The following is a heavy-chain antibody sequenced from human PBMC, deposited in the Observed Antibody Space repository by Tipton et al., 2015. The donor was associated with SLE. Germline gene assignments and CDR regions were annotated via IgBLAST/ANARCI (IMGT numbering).Heavy chain of an antibody. D-gene: IGHD3/OR15-3a*01. CDR2: IYAGGSET. Sequence: QLVQSGAEVKKPGQSLKISCKRSGYRFTDYWIGWVRQMPGKGLEWMGVIYAGGSETRYGPSFQGQVTISADRSTGTAYLQWTSLKASDTAMYYCARLLDESLACWSQGTLGIVSS. CDR1: GYRFTDYW. J-gene: IGHJ4*02. V-gene: IGHV5-51*03. CDR3: ARLLDESLAC.